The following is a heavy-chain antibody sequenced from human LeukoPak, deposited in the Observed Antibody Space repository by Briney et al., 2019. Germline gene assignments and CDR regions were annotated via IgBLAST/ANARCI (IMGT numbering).Heavy chain of an antibody. CDR2: IRSYNYGGGTT. CDR1: GFTFRTTW. V-gene: IGHV3-15*01. D-gene: IGHD3-22*01. CDR3: TTGAPSNGHLFDY. J-gene: IGHJ4*02. Sequence: SGGSLRLSCAASGFTFRTTWMSWVRQAPGEGPERVGLIRSYNYGGGTTDYIAPVKGRFIISRDDSKNMVYLQMNSLKIEDTALYYCTTGAPSNGHLFDYWGRGTLVTVSS.